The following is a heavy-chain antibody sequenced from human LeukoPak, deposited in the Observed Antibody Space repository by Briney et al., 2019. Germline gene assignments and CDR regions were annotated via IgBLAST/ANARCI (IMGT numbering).Heavy chain of an antibody. D-gene: IGHD3-16*01. CDR2: IWYDGSNK. CDR3: ASGGLGTLDY. V-gene: IGHV3-33*01. J-gene: IGHJ4*02. CDR1: GFTFSSYG. Sequence: GGYLRLYCAASGFTFSSYGMHWVRQAPGKGLEWVAVIWYDGSNKYYADSVKGRFTISRDNSKNTLYLQMNSLRAEDTAVYYCASGGLGTLDYWGQGTLVTVSS.